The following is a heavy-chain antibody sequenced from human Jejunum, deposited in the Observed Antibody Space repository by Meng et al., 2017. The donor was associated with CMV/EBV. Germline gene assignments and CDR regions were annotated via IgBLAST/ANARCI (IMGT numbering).Heavy chain of an antibody. Sequence: QVLLRESGPGLVKSSETLSLTCFVSAGPISGYYWSWIRQPAGKGLEWIGRIYTSGSTHYNPSLKSRLTMSVDLAKNQISLKLSSVTAADTAVYYCARESGSYYWFDPWGQGTLVTVSS. CDR3: ARESGSYYWFDP. V-gene: IGHV4-4*07. J-gene: IGHJ5*02. CDR2: IYTSGST. D-gene: IGHD1-26*01. CDR1: AGPISGYY.